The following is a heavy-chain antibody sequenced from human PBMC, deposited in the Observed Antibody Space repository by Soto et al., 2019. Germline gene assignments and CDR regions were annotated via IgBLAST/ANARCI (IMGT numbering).Heavy chain of an antibody. J-gene: IGHJ6*02. V-gene: IGHV1-69*12. D-gene: IGHD2-2*02. CDR3: ATHEIGHCISTSCYKGGYYYGMDV. Sequence: QVQLVQSGAEVKKPGSSVKVSCKASGGTFSSYAISWVRQAPGQGLEWMGEIIPIFGTADYAQKFQGRVTITADESTSTAYMELSSLRSEDTAVYYCATHEIGHCISTSCYKGGYYYGMDVWGQGTTVTVSS. CDR1: GGTFSSYA. CDR2: IIPIFGTA.